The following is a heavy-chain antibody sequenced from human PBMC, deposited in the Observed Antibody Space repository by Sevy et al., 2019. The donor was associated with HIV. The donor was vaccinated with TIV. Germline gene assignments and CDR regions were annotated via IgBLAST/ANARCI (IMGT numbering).Heavy chain of an antibody. CDR3: ARDLKGTLGYGMDV. CDR2: IYYSGST. D-gene: IGHD3-10*01. J-gene: IGHJ6*02. CDR1: GGSISSGGYY. Sequence: SETLSLTCTVSGGSISSGGYYWSWIRQHPGKGLEWIGYIYYSGSTYYNPSLKSRVTISVDTSKNQFSLKLSSVTAAGTAVYYCARDLKGTLGYGMDVWGQGTTVTVSS. V-gene: IGHV4-31*03.